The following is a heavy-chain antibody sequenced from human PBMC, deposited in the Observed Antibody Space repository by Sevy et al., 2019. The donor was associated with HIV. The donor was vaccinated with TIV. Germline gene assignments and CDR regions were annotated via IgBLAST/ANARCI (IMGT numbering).Heavy chain of an antibody. V-gene: IGHV4-34*01. J-gene: IGHJ6*02. CDR3: ARGSSSWEGYYYYYYGMDV. CDR1: GGSVSGYY. D-gene: IGHD6-13*01. Sequence: SETLSLTCAVYGGSVSGYYWSWIRQPPGKGLEWIGEINHSGSTNYNPSLKSRVTISVDTSKNQFSLKLSSVTAADTAVYYCARGSSSWEGYYYYYYGMDVWGQGTTVTVSS. CDR2: INHSGST.